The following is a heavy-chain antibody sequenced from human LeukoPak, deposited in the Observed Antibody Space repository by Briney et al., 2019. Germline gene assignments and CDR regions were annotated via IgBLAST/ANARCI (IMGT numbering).Heavy chain of an antibody. CDR3: ARGDKYSSSWPRVNFDC. Sequence: GGSLRLSCAASGFTFSSYSMNWVRQAPGKGLEWVSSISSSSSYIYYADSVKGRFTISRDNAKNSLYLQMNSLRAEDTAVYYCARGDKYSSSWPRVNFDCWGQGTLVTVSS. D-gene: IGHD6-13*01. V-gene: IGHV3-21*01. J-gene: IGHJ4*02. CDR1: GFTFSSYS. CDR2: ISSSSSYI.